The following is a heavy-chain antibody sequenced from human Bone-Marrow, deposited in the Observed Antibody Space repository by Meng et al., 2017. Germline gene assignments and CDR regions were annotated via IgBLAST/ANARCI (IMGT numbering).Heavy chain of an antibody. D-gene: IGHD4-17*01. Sequence: PVLLNPSQPLSLPCTVSGGSISSGNHYWSWIRQHPGKGLEYIGYIYYSGSTYYNPSLKRRVIISVDTSKNQFSLRLNSVTAADTAVYYCASLYGDSSVWYLDLWGRGTLVTVSS. CDR1: GGSISSGNHY. J-gene: IGHJ2*01. V-gene: IGHV4-31*03. CDR3: ASLYGDSSVWYLDL. CDR2: IYYSGST.